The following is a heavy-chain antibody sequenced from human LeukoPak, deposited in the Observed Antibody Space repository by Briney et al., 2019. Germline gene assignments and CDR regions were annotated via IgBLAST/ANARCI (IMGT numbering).Heavy chain of an antibody. V-gene: IGHV1-18*01. CDR2: ISAYNGNT. D-gene: IGHD2-2*01. J-gene: IGHJ5*02. Sequence: ASVKVSCKASGYTFTSYDINWVRQAPGQGLEWMGWISAYNGNTNYAQKLQGRVTMTTDASTSTAYMELRSLRSDDTAVYYCAREGLGVVSFDPWGQGTLVTVSS. CDR1: GYTFTSYD. CDR3: AREGLGVVSFDP.